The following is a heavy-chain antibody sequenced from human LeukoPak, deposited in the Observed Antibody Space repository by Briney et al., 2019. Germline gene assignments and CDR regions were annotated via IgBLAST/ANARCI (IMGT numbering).Heavy chain of an antibody. CDR2: MSYDGSNK. CDR1: GFTFSSYG. Sequence: GGSLRLSCAASGFTFSSYGMHWVRQAPGKGLEWVAAMSYDGSNKYYADSVKGRFTISRDNSKNTLYIQMNSLRAEDTAVYYCARVPRGYDYLTGGHDAFDIWGQGTRVTVSS. V-gene: IGHV3-30*12. D-gene: IGHD5-12*01. J-gene: IGHJ3*02. CDR3: ARVPRGYDYLTGGHDAFDI.